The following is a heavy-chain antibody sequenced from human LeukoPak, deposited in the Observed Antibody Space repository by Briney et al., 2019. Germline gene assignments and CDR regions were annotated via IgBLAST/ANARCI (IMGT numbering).Heavy chain of an antibody. D-gene: IGHD3-10*01. CDR2: MNPNSGNT. CDR3: ALSPRFRGQQAN. V-gene: IGHV1-8*03. J-gene: IGHJ4*02. CDR1: GYTFTSYD. Sequence: ASVKVSCKASGYTFTSYDINWVRQATGQGLEWMGWMNPNSGNTGYAQKFQGRVTIARNTSISTAYMELSSLRSEDTAVYYCALSPRFRGQQANWGQGTLVTVSS.